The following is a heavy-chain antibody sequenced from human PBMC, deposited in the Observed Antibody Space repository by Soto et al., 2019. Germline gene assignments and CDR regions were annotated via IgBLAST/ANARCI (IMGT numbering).Heavy chain of an antibody. CDR1: GFPFTRYS. CDR3: ASGSKYLPWNFDY. Sequence: GSLSLSWAASGFPFTRYSINLVCQAPGKGLEWAASISSTNNYLYYGVSIKRRFTVSRDNAKNALYLEKNNLRAADTAVYYCASGSKYLPWNFDYWGQGTLVTVSS. CDR2: ISSTNNYL. D-gene: IGHD2-2*01. V-gene: IGHV3-21*06. J-gene: IGHJ4*02.